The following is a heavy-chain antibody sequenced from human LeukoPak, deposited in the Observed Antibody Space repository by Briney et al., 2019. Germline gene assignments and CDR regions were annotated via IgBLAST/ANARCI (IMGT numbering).Heavy chain of an antibody. D-gene: IGHD1-26*01. V-gene: IGHV1-18*01. CDR2: ISAYNGNT. CDR1: GYTFTSYG. CDR3: ARVVMGGRGTRGGYYMDV. Sequence: ASVTVSCTASGYTFTSYGISWVRQAPGQGLEWMGWISAYNGNTNYAQKLQGRVTMTTDTSTNTAYMELRSLRSDDTAVYYCARVVMGGRGTRGGYYMDVWGKGTTVTVSS. J-gene: IGHJ6*03.